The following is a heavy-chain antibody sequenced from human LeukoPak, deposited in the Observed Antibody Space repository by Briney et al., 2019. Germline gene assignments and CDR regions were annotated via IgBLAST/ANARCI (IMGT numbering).Heavy chain of an antibody. Sequence: GSSAKVSCKASGGTFSSYAISWVRQAPGQGLEWMGGIIPIFGTANYAQKFQGRVTITADKSTSTAYMELSSLRSEDTAVYYCARDLRLRRKAGFLYYMDVWGKGTTVTVSS. CDR3: ARDLRLRRKAGFLYYMDV. CDR1: GGTFSSYA. CDR2: IIPIFGTA. V-gene: IGHV1-69*06. D-gene: IGHD5-12*01. J-gene: IGHJ6*03.